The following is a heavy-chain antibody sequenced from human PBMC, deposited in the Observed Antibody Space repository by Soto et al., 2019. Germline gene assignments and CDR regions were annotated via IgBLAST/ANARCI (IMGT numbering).Heavy chain of an antibody. CDR3: TRHVDCSGGSCYSGYYYYMDV. CDR2: IRSKTNSDAT. D-gene: IGHD2-15*01. V-gene: IGHV3-73*01. J-gene: IGHJ6*03. CDR1: GFTFSDSA. Sequence: EVQLVESGGGLVQPGGSLKLSCAASGFTFSDSAMHWVRQASGKGLEWVGRIRSKTNSDATAYAASVKGRFTISRDDSKITAYLQMNSLKTEDTAVYYCTRHVDCSGGSCYSGYYYYMDVWGKGTTVTVSS.